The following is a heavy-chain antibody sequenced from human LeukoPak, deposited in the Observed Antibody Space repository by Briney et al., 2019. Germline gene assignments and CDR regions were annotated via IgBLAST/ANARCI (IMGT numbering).Heavy chain of an antibody. J-gene: IGHJ4*02. Sequence: ASVKVSCKASGYTFTGYYMHWVRQAPGQGLEWMGWINPNSGGTNYAQKFQGRVTMTRDTSISTAYMELSRMRSDDTAVYYCARAMRYYDSSGYYSKYWGQGTLVTVSS. V-gene: IGHV1-2*02. CDR3: ARAMRYYDSSGYYSKY. CDR1: GYTFTGYY. D-gene: IGHD3-22*01. CDR2: INPNSGGT.